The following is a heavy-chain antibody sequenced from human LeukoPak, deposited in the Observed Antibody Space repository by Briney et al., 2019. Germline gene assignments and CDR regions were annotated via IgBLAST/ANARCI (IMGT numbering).Heavy chain of an antibody. CDR2: MNPNSGNT. V-gene: IGHV1-8*01. CDR1: EYTFTSYD. J-gene: IGHJ4*02. CDR3: ARGSWGEIAGRKSFEF. D-gene: IGHD6-6*01. Sequence: GASVTVSCKASEYTFTSYDINWVRQATGQGLEWMGWMNPNSGNTGYAQKFQGRVTTTRVTSISTAYMELNNLTSEDTAVYYCARGSWGEIAGRKSFEFWGQGSLVTVSS.